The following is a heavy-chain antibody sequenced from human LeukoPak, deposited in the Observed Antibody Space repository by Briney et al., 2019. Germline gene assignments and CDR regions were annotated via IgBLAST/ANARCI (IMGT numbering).Heavy chain of an antibody. J-gene: IGHJ3*02. CDR3: ARGVVPAAIHDAFDI. CDR2: IRYDGSDK. CDR1: GFTFSSYG. V-gene: IGHV3-30*02. Sequence: GGSLRLSCAASGFTFSSYGIHWVRQAPGKGLEWVAFIRYDGSDKYYADSVKGRFTISRDNAKNSLYLQMNSLRAEDTAVYYCARGVVPAAIHDAFDIWGQGTMVTVSS. D-gene: IGHD2-2*01.